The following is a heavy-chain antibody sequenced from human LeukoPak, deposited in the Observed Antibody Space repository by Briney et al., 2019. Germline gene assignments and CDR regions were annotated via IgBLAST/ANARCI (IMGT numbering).Heavy chain of an antibody. J-gene: IGHJ4*02. CDR1: GFTLSSYS. Sequence: PGGSLRLSCAASGFTLSSYSMKWLRQAPGKGLEWVSYISDSGGTIYYADSVGGRFTISRDNAKNSLYLQMHSLRAEDTAVYYCARGRPIDYWGQGTLVTVSS. V-gene: IGHV3-48*01. CDR3: ARGRPIDY. CDR2: ISDSGGTI.